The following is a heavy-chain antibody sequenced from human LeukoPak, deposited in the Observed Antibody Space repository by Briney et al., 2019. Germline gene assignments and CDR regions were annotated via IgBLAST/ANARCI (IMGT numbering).Heavy chain of an antibody. Sequence: SVKVSCKASGGTFSSYAISWVRQAPGQGLEWMGGIIPIFGTANYAQKFQGRVTITADESTSTAYMELSSLRSEDTAVYYCARDRWELLSNSYHYCGLDVWGQGTTVTVSS. D-gene: IGHD2-15*01. J-gene: IGHJ6*02. CDR3: ARDRWELLSNSYHYCGLDV. V-gene: IGHV1-69*13. CDR2: IIPIFGTA. CDR1: GGTFSSYA.